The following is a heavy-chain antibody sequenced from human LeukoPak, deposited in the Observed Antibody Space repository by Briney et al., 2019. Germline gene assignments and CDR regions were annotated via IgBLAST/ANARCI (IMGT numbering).Heavy chain of an antibody. J-gene: IGHJ4*02. CDR2: INPSGGST. CDR3: GDAMGTGGNPFDF. D-gene: IGHD1-1*01. CDR1: GYSFTSYY. Sequence: ASAKVSCKASGYSFTSYYLHWVPHAPGQGLEWMCVINPSGGSTVYAQKFQGRLTMTRDTYTSTVYMEMSSLGSAAAAVYYCGDAMGTGGNPFDFWGQGTLATVSS. V-gene: IGHV1-46*01.